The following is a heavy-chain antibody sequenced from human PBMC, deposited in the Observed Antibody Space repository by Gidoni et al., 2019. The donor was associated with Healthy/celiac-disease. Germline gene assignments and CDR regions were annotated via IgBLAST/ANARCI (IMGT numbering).Heavy chain of an antibody. J-gene: IGHJ4*02. CDR1: GGSISSSSYS. D-gene: IGHD2-15*01. V-gene: IGHV4-39*01. Sequence: QLQLQESGPGLVKPSETLSLTCTVSGGSISSSSYSWGWIRPPPGKGLEWIGSIYYSGSTYCNPSRKSRVTISVDTSKTQFSLKRSSVTAADTAVYYCARLVIVVVLSSTEENFDYWGQGTLVTVSS. CDR2: IYYSGST. CDR3: ARLVIVVVLSSTEENFDY.